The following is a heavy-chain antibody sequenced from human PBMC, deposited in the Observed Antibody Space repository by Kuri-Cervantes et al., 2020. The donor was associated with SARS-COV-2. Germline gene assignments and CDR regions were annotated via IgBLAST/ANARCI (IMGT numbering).Heavy chain of an antibody. Sequence: GGSLRLSCAASGCKFDESAIQRVRQPPGEGLEWVSAISGSGGSTYYADSVKGRFTISRDNSKNTLYLQMNSLRAEDTAVYYCARDRSTHYFDYWGQGTLVTVSS. J-gene: IGHJ4*02. V-gene: IGHV3-23*01. CDR3: ARDRSTHYFDY. CDR2: ISGSGGST. CDR1: GCKFDESA.